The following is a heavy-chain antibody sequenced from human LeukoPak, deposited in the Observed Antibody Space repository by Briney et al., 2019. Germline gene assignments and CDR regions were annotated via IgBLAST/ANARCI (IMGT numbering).Heavy chain of an antibody. CDR2: INPCNGKT. CDR3: ARDTPQHLKRFDY. Sequence: ASVKVSCKASGYTLDRFGISWVRQAPGLGLEWLGWINPCNGKTISGEKFQGRVTLTTDTSASTVYMELTSLRSDDTAVYFCARDTPQHLKRFDYWGQGTLVTVSS. D-gene: IGHD6-13*01. J-gene: IGHJ4*02. CDR1: GYTLDRFG. V-gene: IGHV1-18*01.